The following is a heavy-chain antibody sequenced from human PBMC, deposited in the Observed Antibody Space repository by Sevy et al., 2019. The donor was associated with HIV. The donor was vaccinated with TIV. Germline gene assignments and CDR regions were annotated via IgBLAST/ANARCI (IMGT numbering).Heavy chain of an antibody. CDR2: FDPEDGET. V-gene: IGHV1-24*01. D-gene: IGHD3-22*01. CDR1: GYTLNELS. CDR3: ATAREYYYESSGYFDY. J-gene: IGHJ4*02. Sequence: ASVKVSCKVSGYTLNELSMHWVRQAPGKGLEWMGRFDPEDGETIYGQKFQGRVTMTEDTSTDTAYMELSSLRSEDTAVYYCATAREYYYESSGYFDYWGQGTLVTVSS.